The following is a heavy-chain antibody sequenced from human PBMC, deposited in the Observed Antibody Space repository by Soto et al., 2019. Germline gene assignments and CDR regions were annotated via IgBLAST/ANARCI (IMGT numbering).Heavy chain of an antibody. J-gene: IGHJ4*02. CDR2: IYYSGST. D-gene: IGHD4-4*01. CDR3: ARTAQDVTTRFSFDY. Sequence: SETLSLTCTVSGGSISSYYWSWIRQPPGKGLEWIGYIYYSGSTNYNPSLKSRVTISVDTSKNQFSLKLSSVTAADTAVYYCARTAQDVTTRFSFDYWGQGTLVTVSS. V-gene: IGHV4-59*12. CDR1: GGSISSYY.